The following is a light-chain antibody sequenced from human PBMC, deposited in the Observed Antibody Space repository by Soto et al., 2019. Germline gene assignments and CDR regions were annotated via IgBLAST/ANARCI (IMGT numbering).Light chain of an antibody. CDR1: QSVSSY. Sequence: ETVLTQSPGTLSLSPGERATLSCRASQSVSSYLAWYQQKPGQAPSLLIYDASNRATGIPARFSGSGSGTEFTLTISSLQPEDFAVYYCHQYDNWWTFGQGTKVDIK. V-gene: IGKV3-11*01. CDR2: DAS. CDR3: HQYDNWWT. J-gene: IGKJ1*01.